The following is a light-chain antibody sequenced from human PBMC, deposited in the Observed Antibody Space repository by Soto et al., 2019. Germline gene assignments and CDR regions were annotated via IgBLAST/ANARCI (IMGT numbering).Light chain of an antibody. CDR1: SSDVGGYSY. Sequence: QSALTQPASVSGSPGQSITISCTGTSSDVGGYSYVSWYQQLPGKAPKLMIYDVSDRPSGVSNRFSGSKSCNTASLTISGLQAEDEADYYCSSYTSSSLDVFGTGTKLTVL. CDR2: DVS. CDR3: SSYTSSSLDV. J-gene: IGLJ1*01. V-gene: IGLV2-14*01.